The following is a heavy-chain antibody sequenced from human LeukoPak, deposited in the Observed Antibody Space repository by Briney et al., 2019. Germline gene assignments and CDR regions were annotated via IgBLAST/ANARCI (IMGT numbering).Heavy chain of an antibody. D-gene: IGHD4-17*01. V-gene: IGHV1-69*11. J-gene: IGHJ4*02. CDR2: IIPILGTV. CDR3: ARGPNDYGDYTLNL. CDR1: RGTFSKYP. Sequence: ESSVTVSCKTSRGTFSKYPISWVRQAPGQGLEWMGRIIPILGTVNYAQNFQGRVTMTTYESTTTVYLELRSLRAEDTAIYFCARGPNDYGDYTLNLWGQGTLISVSS.